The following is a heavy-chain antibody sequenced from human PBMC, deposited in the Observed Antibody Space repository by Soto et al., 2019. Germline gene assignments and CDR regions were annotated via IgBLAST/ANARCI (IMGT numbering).Heavy chain of an antibody. CDR3: ARSPAVVVVVAATHYYMDV. D-gene: IGHD2-15*01. CDR1: GFTFSSYS. J-gene: IGHJ6*03. CDR2: ISSSSSYI. Sequence: GGSLRLSCAASGFTFSSYSMNWVRQATGKGLEWVSSISSSSSYIYYADSVKGRFTISRDNAKNSLYLQMNSLRAEDTAVYYCARSPAVVVVVAATHYYMDVWGKGTTVTV. V-gene: IGHV3-21*01.